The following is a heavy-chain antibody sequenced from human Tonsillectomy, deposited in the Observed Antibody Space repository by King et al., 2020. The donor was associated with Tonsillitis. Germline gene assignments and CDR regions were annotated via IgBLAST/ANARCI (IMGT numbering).Heavy chain of an antibody. D-gene: IGHD2-2*01. CDR3: ARHCSEGSTSCYAKFCGMDV. J-gene: IGHJ6*02. Sequence: LQLQESGPGLVKPSETLSLTCTVSGGSISSNTYYWGWIRQPPGKGLEWIGSIYYSGSTYHNLSLKSRVTISVDTSKNQFSLKLSSVTAADTAVYFCARHCSEGSTSCYAKFCGMDVWGQGTTVTVSS. CDR2: IYYSGST. CDR1: GGSISSNTYY. V-gene: IGHV4-39*01.